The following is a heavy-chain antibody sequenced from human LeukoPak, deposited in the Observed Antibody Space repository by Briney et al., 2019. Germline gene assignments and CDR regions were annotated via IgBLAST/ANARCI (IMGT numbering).Heavy chain of an antibody. CDR1: GFTFSTYW. D-gene: IGHD3-22*01. CDR2: IKQDGTDK. CDR3: AREKLDTRGYVDY. V-gene: IGHV3-7*01. Sequence: PGGSLRLSCAGSGFTFSTYWMSWVRQAPGKGLDWVANIKQDGTDKYYVDSEKGRFTISRDNAKNLLYLQMNSLRAEDTAVYYCAREKLDTRGYVDYWGQGTLVTVSS. J-gene: IGHJ4*02.